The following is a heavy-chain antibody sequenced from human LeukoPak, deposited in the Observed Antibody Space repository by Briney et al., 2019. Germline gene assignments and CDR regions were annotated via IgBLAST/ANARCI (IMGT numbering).Heavy chain of an antibody. CDR1: SGSISSGGYY. Sequence: PSQTLSLTCTVSSGSISSGGYYWSWIRQPPGKGLEWIGEINHSGSTNYNPSLKSRVTISVDTSKNQFSLKLSSVTAADTAVYYCARVSGWPSSSIDPWGQGTLVTVSS. D-gene: IGHD6-19*01. J-gene: IGHJ5*02. CDR2: INHSGST. V-gene: IGHV4-30-2*01. CDR3: ARVSGWPSSSIDP.